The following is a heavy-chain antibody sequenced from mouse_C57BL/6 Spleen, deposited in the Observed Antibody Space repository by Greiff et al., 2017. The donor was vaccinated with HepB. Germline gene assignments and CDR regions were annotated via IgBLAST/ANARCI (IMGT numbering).Heavy chain of an antibody. CDR2: IYPRDGST. V-gene: IGHV1-78*01. J-gene: IGHJ4*01. D-gene: IGHD1-1*01. CDR3: ARGYYGSSYYYAMDY. Sequence: QVQLQQSDAELVKPGASVKISCKASGYTFTDYTIHWMKQRPEQGLEWIGYIYPRDGSTKYNEKFKGKATLTADKSSSTAYMQLNSLTSEDSAVYFCARGYYGSSYYYAMDYWGQGTSVTVSS. CDR1: GYTFTDYT.